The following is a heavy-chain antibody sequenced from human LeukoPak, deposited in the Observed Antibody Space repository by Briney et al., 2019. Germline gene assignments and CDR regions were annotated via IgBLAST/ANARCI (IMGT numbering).Heavy chain of an antibody. J-gene: IGHJ5*02. CDR1: GGPFSGYS. CDR3: ARGIMGIRLRLNWFDP. Sequence: PSETLSLTCAVYGGPFSGYSWSWIRQPPGKGLEWIGEISHSGSTSYNSSLKSRVTISVDTSKNQFSLKLSSVTAADTAVYYCARGIMGIRLRLNWFDPWGQGTLVTVSS. V-gene: IGHV4-34*01. D-gene: IGHD5-18*01. CDR2: ISHSGST.